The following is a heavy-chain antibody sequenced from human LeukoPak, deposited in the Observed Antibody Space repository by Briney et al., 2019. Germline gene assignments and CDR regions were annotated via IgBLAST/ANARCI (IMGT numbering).Heavy chain of an antibody. CDR2: IHYSGST. J-gene: IGHJ4*02. Sequence: KPGGSLRLSCAASGFTFSSYAMSWVRQAPGKGLEWIGYIHYSGSTNHNSSLKSRVTISVDTSKNQYSLKLSSVTAADTAVYYCARDGVAGGFDYWGQGTLVTVSS. D-gene: IGHD6-19*01. CDR1: GFTFSSYA. V-gene: IGHV4-59*01. CDR3: ARDGVAGGFDY.